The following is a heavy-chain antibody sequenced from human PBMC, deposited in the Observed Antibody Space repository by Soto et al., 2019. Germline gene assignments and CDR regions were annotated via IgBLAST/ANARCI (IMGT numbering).Heavy chain of an antibody. V-gene: IGHV3-21*01. CDR1: GFTFSSYS. Sequence: GGSLRLSCAASGFTFSSYSMNWVRQAPGKGLEWVSSISSSSSYIYYADSVKGRFTISRDNAKNSLYLQMNSLRAEDTAVYYCARSVEYYYGSGSKSCFDYWGQGTLVTVSS. J-gene: IGHJ4*02. CDR3: ARSVEYYYGSGSKSCFDY. D-gene: IGHD3-10*01. CDR2: ISSSSSYI.